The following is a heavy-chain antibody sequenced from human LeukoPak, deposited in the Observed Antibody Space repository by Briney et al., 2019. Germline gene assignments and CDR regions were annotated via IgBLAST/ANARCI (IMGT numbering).Heavy chain of an antibody. Sequence: ASVKVSCKASGYTFTSYDINWVRQATGQGLEWMGWMNPNSGNTGYAQKFQGRVTMTRNTSISTAYMELSSLRSEDTAVYYCAIPAATSPTNWFDPWGQGTLVTVSS. D-gene: IGHD2-2*01. CDR3: AIPAATSPTNWFDP. V-gene: IGHV1-8*01. CDR2: MNPNSGNT. J-gene: IGHJ5*02. CDR1: GYTFTSYD.